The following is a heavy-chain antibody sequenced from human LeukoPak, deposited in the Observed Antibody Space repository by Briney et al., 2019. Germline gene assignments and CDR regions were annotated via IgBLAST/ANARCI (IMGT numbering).Heavy chain of an antibody. CDR1: GFTFDDYG. CDR3: ARVPPDDYGDYYYFDY. CDR2: INWNGGST. J-gene: IGHJ4*02. D-gene: IGHD4-17*01. Sequence: PGGSLRLSCAASGFTFDDYGMNWVRPAPGKGLEWVSAINWNGGSTNYADSEKGRFTISRDNAKNSLFLQMNSLRAEDTALYYCARVPPDDYGDYYYFDYWGQGALVTVSS. V-gene: IGHV3-20*04.